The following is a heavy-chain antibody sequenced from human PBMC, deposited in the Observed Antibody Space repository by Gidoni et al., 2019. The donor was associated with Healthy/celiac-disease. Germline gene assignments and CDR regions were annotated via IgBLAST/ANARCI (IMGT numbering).Heavy chain of an antibody. D-gene: IGHD1-26*01. CDR3: AREGSRDYYYYRDV. CDR1: GFTFSSYG. CDR2: IWYDGSNK. V-gene: IGHV3-33*01. J-gene: IGHJ6*03. Sequence: QVPLVESGGGVVQPGRSLRLSCAASGFTFSSYGMHWVRQAPGKGLEGVAVIWYDGSNKYYADAVKGRFTISRDNSKNTLYLQMNSLRAEDTAVYYCAREGSRDYYYYRDVWGKGTTVTVSS.